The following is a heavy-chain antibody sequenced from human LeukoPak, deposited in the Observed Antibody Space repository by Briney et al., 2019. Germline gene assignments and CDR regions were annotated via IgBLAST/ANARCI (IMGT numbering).Heavy chain of an antibody. CDR3: ARMVGGYSDPYFDY. V-gene: IGHV1-18*01. Sequence: ASVKVSCKASGYTFTNNGISWVRQAPGQGPEWMGWISPNNGDTNHAQKLQGRVTMTTDTSTSTVYMELRSLRSDDSAVYFCARMVGGYSDPYFDYWGQGTLVSVSS. J-gene: IGHJ4*02. CDR2: ISPNNGDT. D-gene: IGHD2-15*01. CDR1: GYTFTNNG.